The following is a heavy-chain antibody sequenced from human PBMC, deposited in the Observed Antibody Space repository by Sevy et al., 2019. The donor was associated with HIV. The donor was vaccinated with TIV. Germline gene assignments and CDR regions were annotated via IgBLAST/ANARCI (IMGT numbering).Heavy chain of an antibody. CDR1: GFTFSSYS. CDR2: ISSSSSYI. CDR3: ARDGETTVVRTYYYGMDV. V-gene: IGHV3-21*01. Sequence: GGSLRLSCAASGFTFSSYSMNWVRQAPGKGLEWVSSISSSSSYIYYADSVKGRFTISRDNAKNSLYLQMNSLRAEDTALYYCARDGETTVVRTYYYGMDVWGQGTTVTVSS. D-gene: IGHD4-17*01. J-gene: IGHJ6*02.